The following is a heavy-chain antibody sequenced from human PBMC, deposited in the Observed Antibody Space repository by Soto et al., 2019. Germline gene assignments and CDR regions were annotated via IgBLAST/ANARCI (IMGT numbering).Heavy chain of an antibody. D-gene: IGHD4-17*01. CDR3: ARGSFYGDYSWFDP. CDR1: GGTFSSYA. J-gene: IGHJ5*02. Sequence: QVQLVQSGAEVKKPGSSVKVSCKASGGTFSSYAISWVRQAPGQGLEWMGGLIPIFGTANFAQKFHGRVTITADESTSTAYMELSSLISEDTAVYYCARGSFYGDYSWFDPWGQGTLVTVSS. CDR2: LIPIFGTA. V-gene: IGHV1-69*12.